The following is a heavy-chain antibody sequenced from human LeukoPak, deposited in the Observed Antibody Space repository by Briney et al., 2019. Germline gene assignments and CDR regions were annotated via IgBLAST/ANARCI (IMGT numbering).Heavy chain of an antibody. Sequence: PGGSLRLSCAASGFTFDSYVMTWVRQAPGKGLEWVSGISASGRSTYYADSAKGRFTISRDNSKNTLYLQMNSLRVEDTAVYYCAKGQPNPNKSYFDYWGQGTLVTVSS. CDR1: GFTFDSYV. CDR3: AKGQPNPNKSYFDY. V-gene: IGHV3-23*01. CDR2: ISASGRST. J-gene: IGHJ4*02. D-gene: IGHD1-14*01.